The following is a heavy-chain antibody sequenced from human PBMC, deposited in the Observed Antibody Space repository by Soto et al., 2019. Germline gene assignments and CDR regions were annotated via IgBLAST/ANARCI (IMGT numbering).Heavy chain of an antibody. Sequence: QVQLQQWGAGLLKPSETLSLTCDVFGGSVNSGNYYWSWIRHPTGQGLEWIGEMSHSGGTHFNPSLKSRVTISVDTSKNQFSLKMSSVTAADTALYYCARVERGTATSVVDAFDIWGPGTMVTVSS. CDR1: GGSVNSGNYY. CDR3: ARVERGTATSVVDAFDI. D-gene: IGHD2-21*02. J-gene: IGHJ3*02. V-gene: IGHV4-34*01. CDR2: MSHSGGT.